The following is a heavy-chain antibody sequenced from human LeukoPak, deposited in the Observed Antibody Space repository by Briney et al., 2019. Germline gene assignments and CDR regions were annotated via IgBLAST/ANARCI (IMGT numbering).Heavy chain of an antibody. J-gene: IGHJ5*02. CDR3: PRAGCSSISCYWIEYNWFTP. CDR1: GFTFSNHW. V-gene: IGHV3-15*01. D-gene: IGHD2-2*01. Sequence: GGSLRLSCAASGFTFSNHWMSWGRQAPGKGREWVGCIKRKTDGGTTDYAAPGKGRFPISRQASTTTLYLHMNSPKTPDTTVCYCPRAGCSSISCYWIEYNWFTPGGERTLLTVP. CDR2: IKRKTDGGTT.